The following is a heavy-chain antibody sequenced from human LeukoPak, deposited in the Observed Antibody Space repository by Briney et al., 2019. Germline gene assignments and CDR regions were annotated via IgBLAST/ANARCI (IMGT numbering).Heavy chain of an antibody. CDR3: AREYTGDYYYYYGMDV. CDR1: GYTFTSYG. J-gene: IGHJ6*02. V-gene: IGHV1-18*01. D-gene: IGHD3-16*01. CDR2: ISAYNGNT. Sequence: ASVTVSCKASGYTFTSYGISWVRQAPGQGLEWMGWISAYNGNTNYAQKLQGRVTMTTGTSTSTAYMELRSLRSDDTAVYYCAREYTGDYYYYYGMDVWGQGTTVTVSS.